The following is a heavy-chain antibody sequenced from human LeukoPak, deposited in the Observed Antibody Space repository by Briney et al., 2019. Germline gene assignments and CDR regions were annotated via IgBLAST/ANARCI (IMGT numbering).Heavy chain of an antibody. D-gene: IGHD3-10*01. CDR2: IDPSDSYT. CDR3: ARSVSYGSGSYSLY. CDR1: GYSLGSYW. Sequence: GASLQISCKASGYSLGSYWISWVRQMPGKGLEYMGRIDPSDSYTNFSPSFQGHVTISADKSISTAYLQWSSLKASDTAMYYCARSVSYGSGSYSLYWGQGTLVTVSS. V-gene: IGHV5-10-1*01. J-gene: IGHJ4*02.